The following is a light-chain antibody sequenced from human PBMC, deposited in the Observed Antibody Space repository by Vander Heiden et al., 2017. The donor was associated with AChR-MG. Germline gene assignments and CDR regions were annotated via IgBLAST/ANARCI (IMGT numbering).Light chain of an antibody. CDR2: DAS. J-gene: IGKJ2*01. CDR1: QGISSA. Sequence: AIQLTQSPSSLSASVGDRVTITCRASQGISSALAWYQQKPWKAPKLLIYDASSLESGVPSRFSGSRSGTDFTLTISSLQPEDFATYYCQQFNSYPRTFGQGTKLEIK. V-gene: IGKV1-13*02. CDR3: QQFNSYPRT.